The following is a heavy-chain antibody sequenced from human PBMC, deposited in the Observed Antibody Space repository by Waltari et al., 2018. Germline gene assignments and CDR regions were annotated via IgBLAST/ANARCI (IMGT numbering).Heavy chain of an antibody. J-gene: IGHJ4*02. CDR1: GYTFTGYY. Sequence: QVQLVQSGAEVKKPGASVKVSCKASGYTFTGYYMHWVRQAPGQGLEWMGWINPNSGGTNYAQKFQGRVTMTRDTSISTAYMELSRLRSDDTAVYYCALDFSDIVTGYYRSFDYRGQGTLVTVSS. CDR2: INPNSGGT. CDR3: ALDFSDIVTGYYRSFDY. D-gene: IGHD3-9*01. V-gene: IGHV1-2*02.